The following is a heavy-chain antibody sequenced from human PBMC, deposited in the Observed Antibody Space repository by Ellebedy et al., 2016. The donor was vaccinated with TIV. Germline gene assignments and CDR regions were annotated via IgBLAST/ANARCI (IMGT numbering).Heavy chain of an antibody. D-gene: IGHD4-17*01. CDR1: GYTFISYW. Sequence: GESLKISXKGSGYTFISYWIGWVRQMPGKGLEWMGVIYPGDSDTRYSPSFQGQVTISADKSINTAYLQWSSLEASDTAIYYCARRDGDSDFDYWGQGTLVTVSS. CDR2: IYPGDSDT. V-gene: IGHV5-51*01. J-gene: IGHJ4*02. CDR3: ARRDGDSDFDY.